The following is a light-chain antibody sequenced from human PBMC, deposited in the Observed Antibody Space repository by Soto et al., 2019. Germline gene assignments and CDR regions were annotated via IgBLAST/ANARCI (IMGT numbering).Light chain of an antibody. Sequence: QMTQKPSTLSSSVGDRVTITCRASHNIYSWLAWYQQKPGKAPRLLIHDASSLESGVPARFSGSGSGTEFTLSISSLQPDDFATYYCQQYNYYWTFGQGTKVDIK. CDR1: HNIYSW. CDR3: QQYNYYWT. CDR2: DAS. V-gene: IGKV1-5*01. J-gene: IGKJ1*01.